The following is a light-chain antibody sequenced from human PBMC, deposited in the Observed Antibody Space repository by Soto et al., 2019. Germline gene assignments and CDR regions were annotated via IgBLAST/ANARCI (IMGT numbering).Light chain of an antibody. J-gene: IGKJ4*01. Sequence: EIVLTQSPATVSLSPGERAALSCRASQSVSSYLAWYQQKPGQAPRLLIYDASNRATGIPARFSGSGSGTDFTLTITSLEPEDFAGYFCQQRSNWPPEITFGGGTKVEIK. CDR1: QSVSSY. CDR2: DAS. V-gene: IGKV3-11*01. CDR3: QQRSNWPPEIT.